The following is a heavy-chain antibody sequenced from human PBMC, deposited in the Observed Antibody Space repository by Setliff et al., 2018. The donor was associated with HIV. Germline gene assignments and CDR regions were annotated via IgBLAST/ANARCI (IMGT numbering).Heavy chain of an antibody. V-gene: IGHV4-4*07. CDR2: IYTSGST. D-gene: IGHD6-25*01. CDR1: GGSISGYY. CDR3: ARGLQRKNGPHSYYYYMDI. Sequence: SETLSLTCAVSGGSISGYYWNWIRQSAGKGLEWIGRIYTSGSTKYNPSFESRVTLSVDTSKNQVSLKVNYVTAADTALYFCARGLQRKNGPHSYYYYMDIWGKGTTVTVSS. J-gene: IGHJ6*03.